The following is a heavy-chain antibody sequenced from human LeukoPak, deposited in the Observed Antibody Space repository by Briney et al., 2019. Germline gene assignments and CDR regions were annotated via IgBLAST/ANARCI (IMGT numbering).Heavy chain of an antibody. V-gene: IGHV3-53*01. J-gene: IGHJ4*02. CDR1: GFTVSSNY. Sequence: GGSPRLSCAASGFTVSSNYMSWVRQAPGKGLEWVSVIYSGGSTYYADSVKGRFTISRDNSKNTLYLQMNSLRAEDTAVYYCARDPGYYDSSGYLNWGQGTLVTVSS. CDR3: ARDPGYYDSSGYLN. CDR2: IYSGGST. D-gene: IGHD3-22*01.